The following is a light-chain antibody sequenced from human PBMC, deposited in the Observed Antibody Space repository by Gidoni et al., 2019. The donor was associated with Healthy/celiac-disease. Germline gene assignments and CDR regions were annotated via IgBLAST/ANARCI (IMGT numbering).Light chain of an antibody. CDR1: QSISSY. Sequence: DIQMTQSPSSLSASVGDRVTITCRASQSISSYLNWYQQKPGKAPKLLIYAASSLQSGVPSRFSGSGSGTDFTLTISSLQPEDVATYYCQQSYSTPYTFAQXAKLEIK. CDR2: AAS. CDR3: QQSYSTPYT. V-gene: IGKV1-39*01. J-gene: IGKJ2*01.